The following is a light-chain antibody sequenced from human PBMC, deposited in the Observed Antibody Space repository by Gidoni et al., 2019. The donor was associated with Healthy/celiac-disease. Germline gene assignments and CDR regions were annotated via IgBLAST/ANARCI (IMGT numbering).Light chain of an antibody. V-gene: IGLV2-14*01. J-gene: IGLJ2*01. CDR2: DVS. CDR3: SSYTSSSTRV. Sequence: LPQPASVSGSPGQSITISCTGTSSDVGGYNYVSWYQQHPGKAPKLMIYDVSNRPSGVSNRFSGSKSGNTASLTISGLQAEDEADYYCSSYTSSSTRVFGGGTKLTVL. CDR1: SSDVGGYNY.